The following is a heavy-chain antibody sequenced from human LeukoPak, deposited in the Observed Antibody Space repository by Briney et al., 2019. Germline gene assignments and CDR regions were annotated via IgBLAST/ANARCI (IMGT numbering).Heavy chain of an antibody. CDR3: ACSDYGDH. CDR1: GFTFSGYT. V-gene: IGHV3-21*01. D-gene: IGHD3-10*02. Sequence: GALRLSCAASGFTFSGYTMNWVRQAPGKGLEWVSSISSSSSYIYYADSVKGRFTISRDNAKKSLYLQMNSLRAEDTAVYYCACSDYGDHWGQGTLVTVSS. CDR2: ISSSSSYI. J-gene: IGHJ4*02.